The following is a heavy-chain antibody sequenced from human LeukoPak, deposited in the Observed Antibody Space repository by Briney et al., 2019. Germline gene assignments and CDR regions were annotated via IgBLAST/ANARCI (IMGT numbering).Heavy chain of an antibody. J-gene: IGHJ1*01. V-gene: IGHV3-23*01. CDR3: AASYHPRYAEYFQH. D-gene: IGHD1-1*01. Sequence: GESLKISCKGSGYSFSSYWIGWVRQAPGKGLEWVSAISGSGGSTYYADSVKGRFTISRDNSKNTLYLQMNSLRAEDTAVYYRAASYHPRYAEYFQHWGQGTLVTVSS. CDR1: GYSFSSYW. CDR2: ISGSGGST.